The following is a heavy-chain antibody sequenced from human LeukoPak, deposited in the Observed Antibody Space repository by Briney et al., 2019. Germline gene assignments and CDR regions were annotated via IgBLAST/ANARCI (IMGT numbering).Heavy chain of an antibody. CDR1: GYIFTSYF. Sequence: ASVKVSCKASGYIFTSYFMHWVRQAPGQGLEWMGLINPSGGSTRYAQKFQGRVTMTRDMSTSTVYMELSSLRSEDTAVYYCARDRGTYDFWSGYYPYNWFDPWGQGTLVTVSS. CDR3: ARDRGTYDFWSGYYPYNWFDP. CDR2: INPSGGST. J-gene: IGHJ5*02. D-gene: IGHD3-3*01. V-gene: IGHV1-46*01.